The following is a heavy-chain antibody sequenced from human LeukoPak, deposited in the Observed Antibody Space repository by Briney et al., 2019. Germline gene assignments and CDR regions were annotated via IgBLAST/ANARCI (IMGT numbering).Heavy chain of an antibody. J-gene: IGHJ3*02. CDR3: ARVDGYCGGDCYLDAFDI. CDR2: INPNSGGT. CDR1: GYTFTGYY. V-gene: IGHV1-2*06. Sequence: ASVKVSCKASGYTFTGYYMHWVRQAPGQGLEWMGRINPNSGGTNYAQKFQGRVTMTRDTSISTAYMELSRLRSDDTAVYYCARVDGYCGGDCYLDAFDIWGQGTMVTVSS. D-gene: IGHD2-21*02.